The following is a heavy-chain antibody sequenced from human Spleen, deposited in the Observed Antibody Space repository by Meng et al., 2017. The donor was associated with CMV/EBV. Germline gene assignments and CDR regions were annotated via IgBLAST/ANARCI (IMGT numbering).Heavy chain of an antibody. D-gene: IGHD4-17*01. J-gene: IGHJ4*02. Sequence: CAASGFSFSSYAMSSVRQAPGKGLEWVSAISGSGGSTYYADSVKGRFTISRDNSKNTLYLQMNSLRAEDTAVYYCANNARSTVTTFNYWGQGTLVTVSS. CDR1: GFSFSSYA. V-gene: IGHV3-23*01. CDR3: ANNARSTVTTFNY. CDR2: ISGSGGST.